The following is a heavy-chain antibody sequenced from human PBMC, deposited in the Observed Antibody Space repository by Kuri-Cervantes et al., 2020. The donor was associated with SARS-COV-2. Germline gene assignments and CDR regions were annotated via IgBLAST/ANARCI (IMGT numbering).Heavy chain of an antibody. D-gene: IGHD3-3*01. Sequence: GESLKISCAASGFTFSSYSMNWVRQAPGKGLEWVSSISSSSSYIYYADSVKGRFTIYRDNAKNSLYLQMNSLRAEDTAVYYCARPDDPITIFGVVIAGGMDVWGQGTMVTVSS. CDR2: ISSSSSYI. V-gene: IGHV3-21*01. CDR1: GFTFSSYS. J-gene: IGHJ6*02. CDR3: ARPDDPITIFGVVIAGGMDV.